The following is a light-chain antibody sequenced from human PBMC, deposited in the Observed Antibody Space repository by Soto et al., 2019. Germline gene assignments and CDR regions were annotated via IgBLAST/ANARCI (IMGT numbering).Light chain of an antibody. CDR1: TRDIAGYNY. CDR3: TSFSSSTSLYV. J-gene: IGLJ1*01. CDR2: QVT. Sequence: QSALTPPASVSGSLGQSITISCTGTTRDIAGYNYISWYQQLPGKAPKLMIYQVTIRPSGISNRFSGSKSGNTASLTISGLQAEDEADYYCTSFSSSTSLYVFGTGTKVTVL. V-gene: IGLV2-14*01.